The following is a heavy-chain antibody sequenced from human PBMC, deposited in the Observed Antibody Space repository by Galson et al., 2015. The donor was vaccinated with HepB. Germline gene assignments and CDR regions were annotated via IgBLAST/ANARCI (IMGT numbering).Heavy chain of an antibody. D-gene: IGHD5/OR15-5a*01. CDR2: ISSTSSAI. Sequence: SLRLSCAASGFTFNMYTMNWVRQAPGKGLEWISYISSTSSAISYADSVKGRFTVSRDNAKNSLYLQMNSLRDEDTAVYYCARVVYSVYDDYFDYWGQGALVTVSS. J-gene: IGHJ4*02. CDR3: ARVVYSVYDDYFDY. V-gene: IGHV3-48*02. CDR1: GFTFNMYT.